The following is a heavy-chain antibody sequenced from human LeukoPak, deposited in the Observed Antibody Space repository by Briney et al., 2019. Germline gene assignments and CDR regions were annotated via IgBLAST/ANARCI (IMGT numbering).Heavy chain of an antibody. CDR2: ISGSGSSI. CDR1: GFTFSSYA. Sequence: GGSLRLSCAASGFTFSSYAMSWVRQAPGKGPEWVSDISGSGSSISYTDSVKGRFTISRDNSKNTLYLQMNSLRAEDTAVYYCARSLEMADAFDIWGQGTMVTVSS. J-gene: IGHJ3*02. V-gene: IGHV3-23*01. D-gene: IGHD5-24*01. CDR3: ARSLEMADAFDI.